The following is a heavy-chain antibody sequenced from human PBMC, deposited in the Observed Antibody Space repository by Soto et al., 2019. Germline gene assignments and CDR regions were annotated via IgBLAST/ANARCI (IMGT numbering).Heavy chain of an antibody. CDR2: ISSSSSYI. Sequence: GGSLRLSCAASGFTFSSYSMNWVRQAPGKGLEWVSSISSSSSYIYYADSVKGRFTISRDNAKNSLYLQMNSLRAEDTAVYYCARDRITMVPGVIIYFDYWGQGTLVTVSS. V-gene: IGHV3-21*01. CDR3: ARDRITMVPGVIIYFDY. J-gene: IGHJ4*02. D-gene: IGHD3-10*01. CDR1: GFTFSSYS.